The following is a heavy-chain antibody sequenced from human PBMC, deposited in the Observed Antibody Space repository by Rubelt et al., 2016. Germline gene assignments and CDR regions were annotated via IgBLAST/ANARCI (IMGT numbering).Heavy chain of an antibody. CDR1: GYTFTSYY. Sequence: QVQLVQSGAEVKKPGASVKVSCKASGYTFTSYYMHWVRQAPGQGLEWMGIINPSGGSTSYAQKFQGRVTMTRDTSISTAYMELSRLTSDDTAVYYCARDYATVTKDAFDIWGQGAMVTVSS. J-gene: IGHJ3*02. V-gene: IGHV1-46*01. CDR2: INPSGGST. D-gene: IGHD4-17*01. CDR3: ARDYATVTKDAFDI.